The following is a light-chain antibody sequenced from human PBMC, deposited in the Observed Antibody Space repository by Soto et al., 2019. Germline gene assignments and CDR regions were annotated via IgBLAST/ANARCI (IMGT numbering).Light chain of an antibody. V-gene: IGKV3D-20*02. CDR2: DAS. CDR3: QHCRPYGDSPPLT. J-gene: IGKJ4*01. Sequence: IMMTLSAAAVSVTTRERATLSCRASQSVSSNFAWYQQTPGQAPRLLVYDASSRATGVPDRFSGSGSGTDFTLPISRLEPEYVAVYYCQHCRPYGDSPPLTSGG. CDR1: QSVSSN.